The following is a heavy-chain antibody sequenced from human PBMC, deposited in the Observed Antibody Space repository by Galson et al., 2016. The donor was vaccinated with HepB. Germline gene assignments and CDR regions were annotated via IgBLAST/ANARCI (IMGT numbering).Heavy chain of an antibody. J-gene: IGHJ6*02. CDR3: ARVPGFCFSARCQIPYYYAMDV. CDR1: GYKFTTYW. D-gene: IGHD3-3*01. CDR2: IYPGDSDT. Sequence: QSGAEVKKPGESLKISCKGSGYKFTTYWIGWVRQMPGKGLEWMGIIYPGDSDTRYSPSFQGQVTISADKSISTAYLQWSSLKASDTATYYCARVPGFCFSARCQIPYYYAMDVWGQGTTVTVSS. V-gene: IGHV5-51*01.